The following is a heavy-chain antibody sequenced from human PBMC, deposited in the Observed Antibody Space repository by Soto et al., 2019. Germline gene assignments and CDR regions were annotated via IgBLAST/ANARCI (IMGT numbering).Heavy chain of an antibody. CDR2: IYPGDSDT. Sequence: GESLKISCKGSGYSFTSYLIGWVRQMPGKGLGWRGIIYPGDSDTRYSTFFQGQITISADKSIRTAFLQSSSLKASDTAIYYFERHRENYYYDGMDVWGQGTPVTVSS. J-gene: IGHJ6*02. CDR1: GYSFTSYL. CDR3: ERHRENYYYDGMDV. V-gene: IGHV5-51*01.